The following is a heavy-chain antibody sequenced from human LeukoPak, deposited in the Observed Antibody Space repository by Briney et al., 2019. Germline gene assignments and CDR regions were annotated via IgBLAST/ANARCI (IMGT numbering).Heavy chain of an antibody. CDR1: GFTFSSYG. Sequence: PGGSLTLSCAASGFTFSSYGMHWVRQAPGKGLAWVAVMWYDGSHKYYADSVKGRFTISRDNSKNSLYLQMNSLRAEDTAVYYCARAREGFYGPFDYWGQGTPLTVSS. CDR3: ARAREGFYGPFDY. V-gene: IGHV3-33*01. J-gene: IGHJ4*02. D-gene: IGHD2/OR15-2a*01. CDR2: MWYDGSHK.